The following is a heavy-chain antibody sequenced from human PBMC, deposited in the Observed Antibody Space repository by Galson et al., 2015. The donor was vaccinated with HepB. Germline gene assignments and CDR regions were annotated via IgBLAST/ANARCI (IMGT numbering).Heavy chain of an antibody. D-gene: IGHD2-15*01. CDR2: IKSKTDGGTT. CDR3: TTSPVPLGYCSGGSCLPENGMDV. J-gene: IGHJ6*02. CDR1: GFTFSNAW. Sequence: SLRLSCAASGFTFSNAWMSWVRQAPGKGLEWVGRIKSKTDGGTTDYAAPVKGRFTISRDDSKNTLYLQMNSLKTEDTAVYYCTTSPVPLGYCSGGSCLPENGMDVWGQGTTVTVSS. V-gene: IGHV3-15*01.